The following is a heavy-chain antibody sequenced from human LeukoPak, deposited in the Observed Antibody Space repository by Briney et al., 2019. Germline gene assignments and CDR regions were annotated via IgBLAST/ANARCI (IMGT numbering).Heavy chain of an antibody. CDR2: ISSSGSTI. J-gene: IGHJ6*03. V-gene: IGHV3-11*01. Sequence: GGSLRLSCAASGFTFSDYYMSWIRQAPGKGLEWVSYISSSGSTIYYADSVKGRFTISRDNAKNSLYLQMNSLGAEDTAVYYCAREGVTIFGVVIPYYYYYYMDVWGKGTRSPSP. CDR1: GFTFSDYY. D-gene: IGHD3-3*01. CDR3: AREGVTIFGVVIPYYYYYYMDV.